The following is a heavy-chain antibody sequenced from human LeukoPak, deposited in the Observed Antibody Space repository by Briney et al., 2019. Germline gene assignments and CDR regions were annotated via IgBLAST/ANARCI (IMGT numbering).Heavy chain of an antibody. V-gene: IGHV4-39*02. CDR3: AREEENYYDSSGSFDY. Sequence: SETLSLTCTVSGGSISSSSYYWGWIRQPPGKGLEWIGSIYYSGSTYYNPSLKSRVTISVDTSKNQFSLKLSSVTAADTAVYYCAREEENYYDSSGSFDYWGQGTLVTVSS. CDR1: GGSISSSSYY. J-gene: IGHJ4*02. D-gene: IGHD3-22*01. CDR2: IYYSGST.